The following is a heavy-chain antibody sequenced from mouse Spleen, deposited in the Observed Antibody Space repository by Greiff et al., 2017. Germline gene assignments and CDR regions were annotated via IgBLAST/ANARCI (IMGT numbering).Heavy chain of an antibody. J-gene: IGHJ3*01. CDR3: ARSGYGDDRGGWFAY. D-gene: IGHD2-2*01. V-gene: IGHV5-9-4*01. Sequence: EVMLVESGGGLVKPGGSLKLSCAASGFTFSSYAMSWVRQSPEKRLEWVAEISSGGSYTYYPDTVTGRFTIPVDKAKNTLYLEMSSLRSEDTAVYYCARSGYGDDRGGWFAYWGQGTLVTVSA. CDR1: GFTFSSYA. CDR2: ISSGGSYT.